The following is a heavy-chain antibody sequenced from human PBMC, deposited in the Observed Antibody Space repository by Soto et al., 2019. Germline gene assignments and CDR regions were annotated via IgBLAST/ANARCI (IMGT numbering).Heavy chain of an antibody. V-gene: IGHV4-31*03. J-gene: IGHJ5*02. CDR2: IYYSGST. D-gene: IGHD3-10*01. CDR3: ARVKWNYYGSGSYYWFDP. Sequence: SETLSLTCPVSGGTIGSGGYYWSWIRQHPGKGLEWIGYIYYSGSTYYNPSLKSRVTISVDTSKNQFSLKLSSVTAADTAVYYCARVKWNYYGSGSYYWFDPWGQGTLVTVSS. CDR1: GGTIGSGGYY.